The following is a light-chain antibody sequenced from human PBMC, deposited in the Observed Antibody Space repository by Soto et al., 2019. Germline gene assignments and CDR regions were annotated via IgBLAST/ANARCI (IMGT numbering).Light chain of an antibody. Sequence: EIVLTQSPGTLSLSPGERDTLSCRASQSVSSNYLAWYQQKPGQAPRLLIYGASTRATGIPDRFSGSGSGTDFTLTISSLQPEDFATYYCQQSYSTPKTFGQGTKVDIK. CDR1: QSVSSNY. CDR2: GAS. V-gene: IGKV3-20*01. J-gene: IGKJ1*01. CDR3: QQSYSTPKT.